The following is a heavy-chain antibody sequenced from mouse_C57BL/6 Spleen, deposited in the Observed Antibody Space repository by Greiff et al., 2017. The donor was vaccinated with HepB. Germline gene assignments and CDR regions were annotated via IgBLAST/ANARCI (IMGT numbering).Heavy chain of an antibody. V-gene: IGHV5-4*01. CDR2: ISDGGSYT. J-gene: IGHJ2*01. CDR1: GFTFSSYA. CDR3: AREPMGYGSGFDY. Sequence: EVKLVESGGGLVKPGGSLKLSCAASGFTFSSYAMSWVRQTPEKRLEWVATISDGGSYTYYPDNVKGRFTISRDNAKNNLYLQMSHLKSEDTAMYYCAREPMGYGSGFDYWGQGTTLTVSS. D-gene: IGHD1-1*01.